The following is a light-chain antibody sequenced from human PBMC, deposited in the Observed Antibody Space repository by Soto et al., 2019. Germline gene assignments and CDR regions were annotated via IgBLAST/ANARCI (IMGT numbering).Light chain of an antibody. CDR3: QHRYNWPLT. V-gene: IGKV3-11*01. CDR2: DAS. CDR1: QDINTY. J-gene: IGKJ4*01. Sequence: EVVLTQSPATLSLSPGEKATLSCRASQDINTYLGWYQQKPGQPPRLLIYDASNRASGFPARFSGSGSGTDFTLTIDTLEPEDFAIYYCQHRYNWPLTFGAGTKVEIK.